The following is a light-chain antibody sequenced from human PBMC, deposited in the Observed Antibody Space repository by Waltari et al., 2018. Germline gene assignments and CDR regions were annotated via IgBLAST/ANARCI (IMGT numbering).Light chain of an antibody. CDR1: QSVSGH. V-gene: IGKV3D-15*01. J-gene: IGKJ1*01. CDR2: GAF. CDR3: QQYYDWPPWT. Sequence: EIVMTQSPATLSVSPGERATLSCRASQSVSGHLAWYQQKPGQAPRLIIPGAFTRATGIPARFSGSGSGTEFSLTISSLQSEDFAIYYCQQYYDWPPWTFGQGTKGEL.